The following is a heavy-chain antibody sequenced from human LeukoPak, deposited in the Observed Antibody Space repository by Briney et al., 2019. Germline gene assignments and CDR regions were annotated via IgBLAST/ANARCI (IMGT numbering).Heavy chain of an antibody. J-gene: IGHJ4*02. CDR3: ARDTFQPGLIDS. CDR1: GFTFSLYA. Sequence: GGSLRLSCAASGFTFSLYAMNWVRQAPGKGLEWVSYINDESSDIHYAGSVRGRFTISRDDARQTLYLQQSSLRVEDTAVYYCARDTFQPGLIDSWGQGTLVTVSS. CDR2: INDESSDI. D-gene: IGHD2-2*01. V-gene: IGHV3-21*05.